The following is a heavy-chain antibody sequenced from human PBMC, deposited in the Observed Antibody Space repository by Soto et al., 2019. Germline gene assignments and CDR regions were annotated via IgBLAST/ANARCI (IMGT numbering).Heavy chain of an antibody. J-gene: IGHJ4*02. CDR1: SSYA. D-gene: IGHD2-8*01. CDR2: TYYRSKWYN. CDR3: ARNGGAYFNY. Sequence: SSYAISWVRQAPSRGLEWLGRTYYRSKWYNDYALSVKGRMTINPDTSKNQFSLQLNSVTPEDTAVYYCARNGGAYFNYWGQGTLVTVSS. V-gene: IGHV6-1*01.